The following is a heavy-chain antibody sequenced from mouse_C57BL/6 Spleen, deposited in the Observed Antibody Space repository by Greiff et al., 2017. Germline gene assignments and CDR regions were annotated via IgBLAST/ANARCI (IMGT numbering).Heavy chain of an antibody. CDR3: ARPGGTYWYYDV. CDR1: GFTFSDYG. J-gene: IGHJ1*03. CDR2: ISSGSSTI. D-gene: IGHD3-3*01. Sequence: EVQGVESGGGLVKPGGSLKLSCAASGFTFSDYGMHWVRQAPEKGLEWVAYISSGSSTIYYADTVKGRFTISSDNAKNTLFLPMPSLRSEDTAMYYWARPGGTYWYYDVWGTGTTVTVSS. V-gene: IGHV5-17*01.